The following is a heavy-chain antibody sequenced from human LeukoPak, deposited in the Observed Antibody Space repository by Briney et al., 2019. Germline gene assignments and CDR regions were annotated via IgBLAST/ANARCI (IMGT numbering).Heavy chain of an antibody. J-gene: IGHJ4*02. Sequence: PGGSLRLSCAASGCTFSSYAMNWVRQAPGKGLEWVAIISYDGTNKDYADSVKGRFTISRDNSRNTLYLQMNSLRAEDTAVYYCARDPLYTNSPPSYFDYWGQGTLVTVSS. V-gene: IGHV3-30-3*01. CDR1: GCTFSSYA. CDR3: ARDPLYTNSPPSYFDY. CDR2: ISYDGTNK. D-gene: IGHD2-2*02.